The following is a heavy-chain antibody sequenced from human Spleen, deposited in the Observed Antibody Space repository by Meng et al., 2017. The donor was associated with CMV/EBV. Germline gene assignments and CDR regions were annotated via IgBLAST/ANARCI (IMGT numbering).Heavy chain of an antibody. Sequence: CAACGFTFSSYDMHWVRQATGKGLEWVSAIGTAGDTYYPGSVKGQFTISRENAKNSLYLQMNSLKTEDTAVYYCARDGNWNTNWFDPWGQGTLVTVSS. CDR2: IGTAGDT. CDR3: ARDGNWNTNWFDP. V-gene: IGHV3-13*03. D-gene: IGHD1/OR15-1a*01. CDR1: GFTFSSYD. J-gene: IGHJ5*02.